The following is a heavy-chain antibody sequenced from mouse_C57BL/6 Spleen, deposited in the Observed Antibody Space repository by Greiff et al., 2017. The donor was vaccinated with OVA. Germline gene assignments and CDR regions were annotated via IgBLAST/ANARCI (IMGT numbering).Heavy chain of an antibody. CDR3: ARDAGTYGYFDV. Sequence: EVNVVESGGGLVQSGRSLRLSCATSGFTFSDFYMEWVRQAPGKGLEWIAASRNKANDYTTAYSASVKGRFIVSRDTSQSILYLQMNALRAEDTAIYYCARDAGTYGYFDVWGTGTTVTVSS. V-gene: IGHV7-1*01. D-gene: IGHD3-3*01. CDR1: GFTFSDFY. J-gene: IGHJ1*03. CDR2: SRNKANDYTT.